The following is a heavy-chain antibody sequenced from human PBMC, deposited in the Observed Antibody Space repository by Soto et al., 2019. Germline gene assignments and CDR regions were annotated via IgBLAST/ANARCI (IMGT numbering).Heavy chain of an antibody. CDR2: IWYDGSNK. CDR1: GFTFSSYG. J-gene: IGHJ6*02. CDR3: ARDLGDYDILTGYYIPTYYYYGMDV. Sequence: GGSLRLSCAASGFTFSSYGMHWVRQAPGKGLEWVAVIWYDGSNKYYADSVKGRFTISRDNSKNTLYLQMNSLRAEDTAVYYCARDLGDYDILTGYYIPTYYYYGMDVWGQGTTVTVSS. D-gene: IGHD3-9*01. V-gene: IGHV3-33*01.